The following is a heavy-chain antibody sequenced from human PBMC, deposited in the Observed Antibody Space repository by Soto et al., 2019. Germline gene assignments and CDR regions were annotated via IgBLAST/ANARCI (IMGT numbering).Heavy chain of an antibody. CDR3: ARGNSSGWYIRGFDY. J-gene: IGHJ4*02. CDR1: GGTFSSYA. D-gene: IGHD6-19*01. Sequence: GASVKVSCKASGGTFSSYAISWVRQAPGQGLEWMGGIIPIFGTANYAQKFQGRVTITADESTSTAYMELSSLRSEDTAVYYCARGNSSGWYIRGFDYWGQGTLVTVSS. V-gene: IGHV1-69*13. CDR2: IIPIFGTA.